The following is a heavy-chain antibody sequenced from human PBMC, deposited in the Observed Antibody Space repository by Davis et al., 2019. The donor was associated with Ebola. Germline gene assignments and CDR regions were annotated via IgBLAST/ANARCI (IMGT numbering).Heavy chain of an antibody. CDR3: ARVRGDDILTGYYAYFDY. CDR2: ISSSSSTI. V-gene: IGHV3-48*02. CDR1: GFTFSSYS. D-gene: IGHD3-9*01. J-gene: IGHJ4*02. Sequence: PGGSLRLSCAASGFTFSSYSMNWVRQAPGKGLEWVSYISSSSSTIYYADSVKGRFTISRDNAKNSLYLQMNSLRDEDTAVYYCARVRGDDILTGYYAYFDYWGQGTLVTVSS.